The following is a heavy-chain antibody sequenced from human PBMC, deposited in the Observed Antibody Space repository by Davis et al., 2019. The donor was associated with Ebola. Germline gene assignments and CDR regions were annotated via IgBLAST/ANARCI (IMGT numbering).Heavy chain of an antibody. CDR3: ARGRPTMFRGANNRFDL. D-gene: IGHD3-10*01. CDR1: GFTFSTYS. V-gene: IGHV3-21*01. Sequence: GESLKISCAASGFTFSTYSMSWVRQAPGKGLEWVSSISSDSDYIYYADSAKGRFTISRDNAKNSLYLQMNSLRVEDTAVYFCARGRPTMFRGANNRFDLWGQGTLVTVSS. CDR2: ISSDSDYI. J-gene: IGHJ5*02.